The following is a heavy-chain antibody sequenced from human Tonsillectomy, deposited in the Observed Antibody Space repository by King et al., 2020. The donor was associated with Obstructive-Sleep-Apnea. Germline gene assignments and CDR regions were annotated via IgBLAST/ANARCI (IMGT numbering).Heavy chain of an antibody. V-gene: IGHV4-34*01. CDR2: INHSGST. CDR3: ARKQQTYYYYDSSGYSDY. Sequence: VQLQQWGAGLLKPSETLSLTCAVYGGSFSGYYWSWIRQPPGRGLEWIGEINHSGSTNYNPSLKSRVTISVDTSKNQFSLKLSSVTAADTAVYYCARKQQTYYYYDSSGYSDYWGQGTLVTVSS. D-gene: IGHD3-22*01. J-gene: IGHJ4*02. CDR1: GGSFSGYY.